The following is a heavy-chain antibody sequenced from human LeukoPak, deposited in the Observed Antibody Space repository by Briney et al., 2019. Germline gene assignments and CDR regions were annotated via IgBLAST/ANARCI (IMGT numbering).Heavy chain of an antibody. D-gene: IGHD3-10*01. CDR3: ASIPAAIGFFGELYPFHY. Sequence: SETLSLTCTVSGASISSYYWSWIRQPPGKGLEWIGYIHYSGSTNYNSSLKSRVTISLDTSKNQSSLKLRSVTAADTAVYYCASIPAAIGFFGELYPFHYWGQGTLVTVSS. J-gene: IGHJ4*02. CDR1: GASISSYY. V-gene: IGHV4-59*01. CDR2: IHYSGST.